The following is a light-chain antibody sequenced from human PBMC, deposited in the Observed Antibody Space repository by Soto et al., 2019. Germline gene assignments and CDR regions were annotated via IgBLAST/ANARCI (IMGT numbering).Light chain of an antibody. J-gene: IGLJ1*01. CDR1: KSDIGVYDF. Sequence: QSALTQPPSASGSPGQSVTISCTGTKSDIGVYDFVSWYQHHPGKAPRLIIYEDVQRPSGVPDRFSGSKSGNTASLTVSGLQAADEDDDDCTSFSSSTSLYVFGTGTKLTVL. V-gene: IGLV2-8*01. CDR2: EDV. CDR3: TSFSSSTSLYV.